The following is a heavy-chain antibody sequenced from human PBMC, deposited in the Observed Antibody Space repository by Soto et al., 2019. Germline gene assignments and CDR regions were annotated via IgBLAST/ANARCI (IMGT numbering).Heavy chain of an antibody. V-gene: IGHV3-30*03. CDR3: ARWVGGSMYDNSGKYDS. CDR2: VAYDGRKT. CDR1: GFTFSSNG. D-gene: IGHD3-22*01. J-gene: IGHJ5*01. Sequence: QVQLVESGGGVVQPGRSLRLTCAASGFTFSSNGMHWVRQAPGKGVEWVALVAYDGRKTYYGDSVRGRVTISRDNSENTLYLQMNSLRAEDTAVYYCARWVGGSMYDNSGKYDSWGQGTLVTVSS.